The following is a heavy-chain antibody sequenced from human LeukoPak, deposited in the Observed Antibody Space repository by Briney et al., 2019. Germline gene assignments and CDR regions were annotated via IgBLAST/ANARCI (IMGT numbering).Heavy chain of an antibody. CDR3: ARGPIYPTSGDYPNYYFDY. J-gene: IGHJ4*02. CDR1: GYTFTSYD. V-gene: IGHV1-8*01. D-gene: IGHD1-1*01. Sequence: ASVKVSCKASGYTFTSYDINWVRQASGQGLEWMGWMNPSSGVTGYAQKFQGRVSMTRDTSISTAYMELSSLRSEDTAVYYCARGPIYPTSGDYPNYYFDYWGRGTLVTVSS. CDR2: MNPSSGVT.